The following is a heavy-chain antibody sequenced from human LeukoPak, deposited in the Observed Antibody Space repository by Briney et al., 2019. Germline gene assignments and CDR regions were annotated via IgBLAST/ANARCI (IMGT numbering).Heavy chain of an antibody. CDR2: IINSGGST. Sequence: GGSLRLSCAASGFTFSSYAMNWVRQAPGKGPEWVSAIINSGGSTYYADSVRGRFTISRDNSKDTLYLQMNSLRAEDSAVYYCAKLLNARYYYGMDVWGQGTTVTVSS. CDR3: AKLLNARYYYGMDV. V-gene: IGHV3-23*01. J-gene: IGHJ6*02. CDR1: GFTFSSYA. D-gene: IGHD2/OR15-2a*01.